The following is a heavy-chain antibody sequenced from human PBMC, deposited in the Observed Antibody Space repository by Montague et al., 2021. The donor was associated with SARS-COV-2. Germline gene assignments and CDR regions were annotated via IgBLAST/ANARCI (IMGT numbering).Heavy chain of an antibody. D-gene: IGHD6-19*01. Sequence: SETLSLTCTVSGGSIDSYYWSWLRQPPGKGLEWIGYIYYRGTTNYNPSLESRVTMSVDTSKNQFSLNLSSVTAADTATYYCARELQCNWIDPWGQGTLVTVSS. CDR2: IYYRGTT. CDR1: GGSIDSYY. CDR3: ARELQCNWIDP. V-gene: IGHV4-59*01. J-gene: IGHJ5*02.